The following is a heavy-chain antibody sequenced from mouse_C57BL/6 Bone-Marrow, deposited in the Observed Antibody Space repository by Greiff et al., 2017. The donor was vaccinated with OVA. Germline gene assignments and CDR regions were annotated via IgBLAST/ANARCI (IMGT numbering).Heavy chain of an antibody. CDR3: ARFKVGTGAMDY. CDR2: IDPSDSYT. Sequence: QVQLQQPGAELVRPGTSVKLSCKASGYTFTSYWMHWVKQRPGQGLEWIGVIDPSDSYTNYNQKFKGKATLTVDTSSSTAYMQLSSLTSEDSAVYYCARFKVGTGAMDYWGQGTSVTVSS. V-gene: IGHV1-59*01. J-gene: IGHJ4*01. CDR1: GYTFTSYW. D-gene: IGHD1-1*02.